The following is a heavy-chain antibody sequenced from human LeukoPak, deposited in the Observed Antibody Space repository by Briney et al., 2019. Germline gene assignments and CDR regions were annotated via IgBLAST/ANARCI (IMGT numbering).Heavy chain of an antibody. J-gene: IGHJ4*02. V-gene: IGHV1-18*01. CDR1: GYSFTTYG. CDR3: ARLDCGGDCYSFYFDY. CDR2: ISAYNGKT. Sequence: ASVKVSCKASGYSFTTYGISWVRQAPGQGLEWMGWISAYNGKTNYAQELQGRVTMTSDTSTSTAYMELRSLRFDDTAVYYCARLDCGGDCYSFYFDYWGQGTLVTVSS. D-gene: IGHD2-21*02.